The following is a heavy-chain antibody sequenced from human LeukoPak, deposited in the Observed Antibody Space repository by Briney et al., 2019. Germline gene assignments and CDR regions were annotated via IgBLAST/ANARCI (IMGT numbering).Heavy chain of an antibody. Sequence: GGSLRLSCSASGFTLSSYAMHWVRQAPGKGLEYASAISSNGGSTYYADSVKGRFTISRDNSKNTLYLQMSSLRAEDTAVYYCVKGSTYDSSGYYESDAFDIWGQGTMVTVSS. D-gene: IGHD3-22*01. CDR2: ISSNGGST. CDR1: GFTLSSYA. J-gene: IGHJ3*02. CDR3: VKGSTYDSSGYYESDAFDI. V-gene: IGHV3-64D*06.